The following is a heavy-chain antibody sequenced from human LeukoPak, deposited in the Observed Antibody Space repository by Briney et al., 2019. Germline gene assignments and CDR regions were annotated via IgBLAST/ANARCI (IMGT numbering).Heavy chain of an antibody. D-gene: IGHD2-15*01. V-gene: IGHV3-53*01. J-gene: IGHJ4*02. CDR2: IYSGGST. CDR3: ARDAKSSYCSGGSCYVDY. CDR1: GFTASSNY. Sequence: GGSLRLSCAASGFTASSNYMSWVRQPPGEGLEWVSVIYSGGSTYYADSVKGRFTISRDNSKNTLYLQMNSLRAEDTAVYYCARDAKSSYCSGGSCYVDYWGQGTLVTVSS.